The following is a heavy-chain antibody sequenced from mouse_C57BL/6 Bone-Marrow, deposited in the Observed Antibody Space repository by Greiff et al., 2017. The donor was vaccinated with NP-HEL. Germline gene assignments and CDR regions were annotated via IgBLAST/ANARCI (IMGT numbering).Heavy chain of an antibody. CDR1: GYTFTSYT. Sequence: QVQLQQSGAELARPGASVKMSCKASGYTFTSYTMHWVKQRPGQGLEWIGYINPSSGYTKYNQKFKDKATLTADKSSSTAYMQLRSLTSEDSEVYDCYSNKYYGSRRFAYWGQGTLVTVSA. J-gene: IGHJ3*01. V-gene: IGHV1-4*01. CDR2: INPSSGYT. D-gene: IGHD1-1*01. CDR3: YSNKYYGSRRFAY.